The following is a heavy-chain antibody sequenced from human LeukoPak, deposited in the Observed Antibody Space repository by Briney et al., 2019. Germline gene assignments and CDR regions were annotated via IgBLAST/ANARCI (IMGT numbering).Heavy chain of an antibody. D-gene: IGHD4-17*01. J-gene: IGHJ4*02. CDR2: IYSGGST. Sequence: GGSLRLSCAASGFTVSSNYMSWVRQAPGEGLEWVSVIYSGGSTYYADSVKGRFTISRDNSKNTLYLQMNSLRAEDTAVYYCARDETDYGDYRLDYWGQGTLVTVSS. CDR3: ARDETDYGDYRLDY. V-gene: IGHV3-66*01. CDR1: GFTVSSNY.